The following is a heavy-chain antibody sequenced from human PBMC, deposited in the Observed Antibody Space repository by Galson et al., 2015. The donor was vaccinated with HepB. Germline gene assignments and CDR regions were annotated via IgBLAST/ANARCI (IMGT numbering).Heavy chain of an antibody. CDR1: GFTFSSHA. D-gene: IGHD3-10*01. V-gene: IGHV3-48*01. CDR2: IDRSSSII. Sequence: SLRLSCAASGFTFSSHAMDWVRQAPGKGLEWVSHIDRSSSIIHYADSVKGRSTISRDNAKNSLFLQMNSLRAEDTAVYYCARYGSGSYYKDPFDYWGQGTLVTVSS. J-gene: IGHJ4*02. CDR3: ARYGSGSYYKDPFDY.